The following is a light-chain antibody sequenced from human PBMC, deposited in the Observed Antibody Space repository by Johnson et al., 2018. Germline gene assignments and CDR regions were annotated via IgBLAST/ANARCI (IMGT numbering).Light chain of an antibody. J-gene: IGLJ1*01. V-gene: IGLV1-51*02. CDR3: GTWDSSLSAGNV. Sequence: QSVLTQPPSVSAAPGQKVTISCSGSSSNIGNNYVSWYQQLPGTAPQLLIYENNKRPSGIPDRFSGSNSGTSAPLAITGLQTGDEADYYCGTWDSSLSAGNVFGTGTKVTVL. CDR2: ENN. CDR1: SSNIGNNY.